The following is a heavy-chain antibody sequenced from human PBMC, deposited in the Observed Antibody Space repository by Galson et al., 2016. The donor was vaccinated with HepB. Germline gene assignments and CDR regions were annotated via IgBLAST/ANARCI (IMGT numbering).Heavy chain of an antibody. CDR3: ARDMGSCSSTSCYVTAFDM. V-gene: IGHV7-4-1*01. CDR2: INTNTGKS. CDR1: GYSVTTYA. J-gene: IGHJ3*02. D-gene: IGHD2-2*01. Sequence: QSGAEVKEPGESLQISCKASGYSVTTYAMNWVRQAPGQGLEWMGWINTNTGKSTYAQAFTGRFVFSLDTSVSTTYLQICGLKAEDTAVYYCARDMGSCSSTSCYVTAFDMWGQGTMITVSA.